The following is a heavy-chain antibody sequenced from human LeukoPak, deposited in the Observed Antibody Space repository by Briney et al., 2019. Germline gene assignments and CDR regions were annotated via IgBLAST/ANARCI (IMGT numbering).Heavy chain of an antibody. D-gene: IGHD5-18*01. Sequence: GGSLRLSCAASGFTFSSYGMSWVRQAPGKGLEWVSAISGSGGSTYHADSVKGRFTIFRDNAKNSLYLQMNSLRAEDTAVYYCARDVDTAMGVFDYWGQGTLVTVSS. CDR2: ISGSGGST. J-gene: IGHJ4*02. V-gene: IGHV3-23*01. CDR1: GFTFSSYG. CDR3: ARDVDTAMGVFDY.